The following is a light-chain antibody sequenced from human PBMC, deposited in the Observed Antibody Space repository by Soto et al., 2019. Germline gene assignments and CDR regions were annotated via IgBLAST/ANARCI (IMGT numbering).Light chain of an antibody. J-gene: IGLJ3*02. CDR2: EGN. CDR1: SSDVGSYNL. CDR3: CSYAGSSTLV. V-gene: IGLV2-23*01. Sequence: QSALTQPASVSGSPRQSITISCTGTSSDVGSYNLVSWYQHHPGKAPKLMIYEGNKRPSGVSNRFSGSKSGNTASLTISGLQAEDEADYYCCSYAGSSTLVFGGGTKLTVL.